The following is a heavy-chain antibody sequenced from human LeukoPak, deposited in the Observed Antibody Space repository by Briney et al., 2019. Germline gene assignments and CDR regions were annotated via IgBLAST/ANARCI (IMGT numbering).Heavy chain of an antibody. Sequence: ASVKVSCKASGYTFTGYYMHWVRQAPGQGLEWMGRINPNSGGTNYAQKFRGRVTVTRDTSISTAYMELSRLRSDDTAVYYCARGTYYYDSSGYYSLEYWGQGTLVTVSS. V-gene: IGHV1-2*06. CDR2: INPNSGGT. J-gene: IGHJ4*02. CDR3: ARGTYYYDSSGYYSLEY. D-gene: IGHD3-22*01. CDR1: GYTFTGYY.